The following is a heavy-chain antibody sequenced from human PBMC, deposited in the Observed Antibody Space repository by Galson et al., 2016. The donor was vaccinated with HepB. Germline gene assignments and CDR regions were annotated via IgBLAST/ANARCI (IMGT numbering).Heavy chain of an antibody. V-gene: IGHV3-30*14. D-gene: IGHD2-2*01. CDR2: ITSDGGNK. CDR1: GFSFSSYA. Sequence: SLRLSCAASGFSFSSYALHWVRQAPGKGLYWVAVITSDGGNKYYADSVKGRFTISRDNSKNTLFLQMNTLRAEDTAVYYCAKVREACSRTSCYHYYGTDVWGQGTPVTVSS. J-gene: IGHJ6*02. CDR3: AKVREACSRTSCYHYYGTDV.